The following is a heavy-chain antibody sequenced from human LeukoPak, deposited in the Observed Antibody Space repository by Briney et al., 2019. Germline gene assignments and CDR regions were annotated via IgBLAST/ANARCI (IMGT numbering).Heavy chain of an antibody. V-gene: IGHV4-59*08. CDR1: GGSISGYY. Sequence: PSETLSLTFTVSGGSISGYYWSWIRHPPGKGLEWIGYIYHNGGTNYNPSLQSRLTISVDTSKNQFSLKLSSVTAADPAVYYCARGRGPSFDPWGQGTLVTVSS. CDR3: ARGRGPSFDP. D-gene: IGHD1-26*01. CDR2: IYHNGGT. J-gene: IGHJ5*02.